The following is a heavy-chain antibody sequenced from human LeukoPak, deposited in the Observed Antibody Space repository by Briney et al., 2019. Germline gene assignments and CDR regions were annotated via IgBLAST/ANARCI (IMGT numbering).Heavy chain of an antibody. CDR1: GFTFSSYN. V-gene: IGHV3-21*01. CDR3: ARAANSNAFDI. Sequence: GGSPRLSCAASGFTFSSYNMNWVRQAPGKGLEWVSSISSSSSYIYYADSVKGRFTISRDNAKNSLYLQMNSLRAEDTAVYYCARAANSNAFDIWGQGTMVTVSS. CDR2: ISSSSSYI. D-gene: IGHD2/OR15-2a*01. J-gene: IGHJ3*02.